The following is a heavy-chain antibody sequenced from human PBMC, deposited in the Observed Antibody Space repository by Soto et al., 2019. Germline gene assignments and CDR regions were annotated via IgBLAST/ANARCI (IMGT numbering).Heavy chain of an antibody. CDR3: ARAAAANWFDP. Sequence: SETLSLTCTVSGGSISSYYWSWIRQPPGKGLEWIGYIYCSGSTNYNPSLKSRVTISVDTSKNQFSLKLSSVTAADTAVYYCARAAAANWFDPWGQGTLVTVSS. CDR2: IYCSGST. CDR1: GGSISSYY. J-gene: IGHJ5*02. D-gene: IGHD2-2*01. V-gene: IGHV4-59*01.